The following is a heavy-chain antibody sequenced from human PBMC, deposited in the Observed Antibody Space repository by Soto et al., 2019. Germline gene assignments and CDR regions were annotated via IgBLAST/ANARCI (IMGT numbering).Heavy chain of an antibody. J-gene: IGHJ4*02. CDR2: IYWSDSK. CDR1: GFSLTTDGEG. CDR3: IHRRRDAGPNGDY. V-gene: IGHV2-5*01. Sequence: QITLKESGPTLVTPTQTLTLTCSFSGFSLTTDGEGVGWVRQPPGKALEWLALIYWSDSKRYSPSLKNRLTVTKDDSKHQVLLTMTNMDPVDTATYYCIHRRRDAGPNGDYWGQGTLVTVSS.